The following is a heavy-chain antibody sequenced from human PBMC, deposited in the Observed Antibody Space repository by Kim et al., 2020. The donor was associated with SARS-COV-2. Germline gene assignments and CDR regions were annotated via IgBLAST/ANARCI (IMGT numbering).Heavy chain of an antibody. J-gene: IGHJ5*02. CDR3: LRGGGPLLFGH. V-gene: IGHV3-53*01. D-gene: IGHD2-21*02. CDR1: GFIVTSNY. CDR2: LYNSGST. Sequence: GGSLRLSCAASGFIVTSNYMSWVRQAPGKGLEWVSSLYNSGSTHYADSVKGRFTISRDSSTNTLHLQMSSLRVADTAVYFCLRGGGPLLFGHWGQGTPVTVSS.